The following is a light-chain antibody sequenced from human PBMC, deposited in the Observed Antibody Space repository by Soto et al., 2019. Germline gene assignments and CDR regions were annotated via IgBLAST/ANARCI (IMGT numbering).Light chain of an antibody. CDR2: GAS. Sequence: EVVLTQSPGTLSLSPGERATLSCRARQRVSSSYLAWYQHKTGQAPRLLIYGASSRATGIPDRFSGGGSGTDFTLTISRLEPEDFAVYYCQQYGNSPEITFGQGTRLEIK. CDR1: QRVSSSY. V-gene: IGKV3-20*01. CDR3: QQYGNSPEIT. J-gene: IGKJ5*01.